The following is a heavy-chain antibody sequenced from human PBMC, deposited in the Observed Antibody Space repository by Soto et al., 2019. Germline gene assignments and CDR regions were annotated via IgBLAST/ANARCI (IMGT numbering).Heavy chain of an antibody. CDR2: IYPADSDT. J-gene: IGHJ4*02. Sequence: GESLKISCRGSGYSFTSYWIAWVRQMPGKGLELMGLIYPADSDTRYSTSFQGQVTISADKSITTAYLHWSNLKASDTAMYYCARSWNDYGTYGAFDYWGQGTRVTVSS. CDR3: ARSWNDYGTYGAFDY. D-gene: IGHD4-4*01. CDR1: GYSFTSYW. V-gene: IGHV5-51*01.